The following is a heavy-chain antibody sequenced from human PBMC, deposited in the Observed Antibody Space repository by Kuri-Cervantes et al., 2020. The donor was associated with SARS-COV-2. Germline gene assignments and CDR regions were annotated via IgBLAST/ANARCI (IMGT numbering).Heavy chain of an antibody. D-gene: IGHD5-12*01. CDR3: ARGGGGYILRAKYFDY. V-gene: IGHV4-34*01. CDR1: GGSFSGYH. CDR2: INHSGST. Sequence: SETLSLTCAVYGGSFSGYHWSWIRQPPGKGLEWIGEINHSGSTNYNPSLKSRVTISVDTSKNQFSLKLSSVTAADTAVYYCARGGGGYILRAKYFDYWGQGTLVTVSS. J-gene: IGHJ4*02.